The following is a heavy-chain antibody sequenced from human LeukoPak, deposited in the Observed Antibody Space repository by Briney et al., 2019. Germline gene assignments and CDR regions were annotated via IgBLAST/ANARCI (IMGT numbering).Heavy chain of an antibody. V-gene: IGHV4-39*01. CDR1: GGSVSSSSSY. CDR2: RYFSGAT. CDR3: ARQTDSSTWSQGRFYFDY. Sequence: SETLPLTCTASGGSVSSSSSYWGWIRQPPGKGLEWIGSRYFSGATYYNPSLKSRVTISVDTSKNQFSLNLTSVTAADTALYYCARQTDSSTWSQGRFYFDYWGRGTLVTVSS. J-gene: IGHJ4*02. D-gene: IGHD6-13*01.